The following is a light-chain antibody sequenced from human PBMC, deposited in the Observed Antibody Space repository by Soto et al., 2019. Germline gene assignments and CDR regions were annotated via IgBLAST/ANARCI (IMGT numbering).Light chain of an antibody. CDR1: QSISSI. CDR2: DAS. J-gene: IGKJ4*01. V-gene: IGKV3-11*01. CDR3: QQSRNWPLT. Sequence: EIVLTQSPATLSLSPGERATLSCRASQSISSILAWYQQKPGQAPRLLIYDASNRATGIPLRFSGSGSGTDFTLTISSLGPEDFAVYYCQQSRNWPLTFGGGTKVEIK.